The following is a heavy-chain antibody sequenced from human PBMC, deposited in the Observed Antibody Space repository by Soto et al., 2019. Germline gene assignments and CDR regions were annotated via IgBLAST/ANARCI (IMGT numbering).Heavy chain of an antibody. Sequence: SETLSLTCAVYGGSFSGYYWSWIRQPPGKGLEWIGEINHSGSTNYNPSLKSRVTISVDTSKNQFSLKLSSVTAADTAVYYCARTSSWYLRGWFDPWGQGTLVTAPQ. D-gene: IGHD6-13*01. CDR2: INHSGST. CDR1: GGSFSGYY. V-gene: IGHV4-34*01. J-gene: IGHJ5*02. CDR3: ARTSSWYLRGWFDP.